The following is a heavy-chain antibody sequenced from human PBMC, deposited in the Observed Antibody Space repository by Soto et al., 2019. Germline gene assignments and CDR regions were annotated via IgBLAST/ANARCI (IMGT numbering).Heavy chain of an antibody. CDR1: GGSVSSNSYS. Sequence: SETLSLTCTVSGGSVSSNSYSWGWIRQSPGKGLEWIGIIYYSGSTYYNPSLMSRVTISVDTSKNQFSLKLSSVTAADTAVYYCASPEETTDLVFDYWGQGTLVTVSS. D-gene: IGHD4-17*01. CDR2: IYYSGST. V-gene: IGHV4-39*01. J-gene: IGHJ4*02. CDR3: ASPEETTDLVFDY.